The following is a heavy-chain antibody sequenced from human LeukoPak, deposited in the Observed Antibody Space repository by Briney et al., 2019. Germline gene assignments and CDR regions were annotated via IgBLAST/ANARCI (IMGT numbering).Heavy chain of an antibody. CDR3: ARDYCTNGVCYFDY. J-gene: IGHJ4*02. CDR1: GGSISSSSYY. Sequence: PSETLSLTCTVSGGSISSSSYYWGWIRQPPGKGLEWIGSIYYSGSTYYNPSLKSRVTISVDTSKNQFSLKLSSVTAADTAVYYCARDYCTNGVCYFDYWGQGTPVTVSS. V-gene: IGHV4-39*07. CDR2: IYYSGST. D-gene: IGHD2-8*01.